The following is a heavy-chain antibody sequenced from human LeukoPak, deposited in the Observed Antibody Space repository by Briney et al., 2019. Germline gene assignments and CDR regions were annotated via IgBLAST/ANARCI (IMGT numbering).Heavy chain of an antibody. D-gene: IGHD5-18*01. CDR1: GFTFCSYA. V-gene: IGHV3-23*01. CDR3: ANAGYSYGPLGY. Sequence: GGSLRLSCAASGFTFCSYAMCGVRQAPGKGREWGSAISGSGGSTYYAESVKGRFTISRDKSKNTLYLQMNSLRAEDTAVYYCANAGYSYGPLGYWGQGTLVTVSS. CDR2: ISGSGGST. J-gene: IGHJ4*02.